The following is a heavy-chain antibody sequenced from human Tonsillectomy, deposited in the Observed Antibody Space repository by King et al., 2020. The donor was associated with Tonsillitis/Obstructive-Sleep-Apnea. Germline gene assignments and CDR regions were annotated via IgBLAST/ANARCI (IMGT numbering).Heavy chain of an antibody. J-gene: IGHJ4*02. CDR1: GFTFSNAW. D-gene: IGHD2-2*01. Sequence: DVQLVESGGGLVKPGGSLRLSCAASGFTFSNAWMSWVRQAPGKGLEWVGRIKSETNGGTTDYAAPVKGRFTTSRDDSKDTLFLQMNSLKTEDTAVYYCTTGRVTKPACWGQGTLVTVSS. CDR3: TTGRVTKPAC. CDR2: IKSETNGGTT. V-gene: IGHV3-15*01.